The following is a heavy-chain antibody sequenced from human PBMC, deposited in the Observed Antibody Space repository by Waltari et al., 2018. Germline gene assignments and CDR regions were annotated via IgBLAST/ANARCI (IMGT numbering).Heavy chain of an antibody. CDR1: GFTFSSYA. CDR2: ISDDGSNK. CDR3: ARDYGEDAFDI. V-gene: IGHV3-30-3*01. J-gene: IGHJ3*02. Sequence: QVQLVESGGGVVQPGRSLRLSCAASGFTFSSYAMHWVRQAPGKGLEWVAVISDDGSNKYYADSVKGRFTISRDNSKNTLYLQMNSLRAEDTAVYYCARDYGEDAFDIWGQGTMVTVSS. D-gene: IGHD4-17*01.